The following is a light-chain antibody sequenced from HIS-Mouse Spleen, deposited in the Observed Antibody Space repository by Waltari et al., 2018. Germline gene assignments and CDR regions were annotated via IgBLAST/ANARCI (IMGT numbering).Light chain of an antibody. J-gene: IGKJ1*01. CDR3: QQLNSYPPT. Sequence: DTQLTQSPSFLSASVGDRVTITCRASQGISSYLAWYQQKPGKAPKLLIYAESTLQSGVPSRFSGSGSVTEFTLTISSLQPEDFATYYCQQLNSYPPTFGQGTKVEIK. CDR1: QGISSY. CDR2: AES. V-gene: IGKV1-9*01.